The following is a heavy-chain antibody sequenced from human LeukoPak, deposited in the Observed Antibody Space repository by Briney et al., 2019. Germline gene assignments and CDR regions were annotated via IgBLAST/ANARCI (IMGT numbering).Heavy chain of an antibody. J-gene: IGHJ4*02. CDR3: AKDISGFHKGWYDY. Sequence: SGGSLRLSCAASGFTFSSYAMHWVCQAPGKGLEWVAVISYDGSNKYYADSVKGRFTISRDNSKNTLYLQMNSLRAEDTAVYYCAKDISGFHKGWYDYWGQGTLVTVSS. V-gene: IGHV3-30-3*01. D-gene: IGHD6-19*01. CDR2: ISYDGSNK. CDR1: GFTFSSYA.